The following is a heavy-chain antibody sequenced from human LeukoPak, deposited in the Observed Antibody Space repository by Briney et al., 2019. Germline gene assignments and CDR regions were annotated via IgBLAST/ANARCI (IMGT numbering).Heavy chain of an antibody. CDR3: ARESFSGDSSGYYGY. CDR1: GFTFSDYY. D-gene: IGHD3-22*01. Sequence: GGSLRLSCAASGFTFSDYYMSWIRQAPGKGLEWASYISSRSSYTNYADSAKGRFTISRDNAKNSLYLQMNSLRAEDTAVYYCARESFSGDSSGYYGYWGQGTLVTVSS. J-gene: IGHJ4*02. V-gene: IGHV3-11*06. CDR2: ISSRSSYT.